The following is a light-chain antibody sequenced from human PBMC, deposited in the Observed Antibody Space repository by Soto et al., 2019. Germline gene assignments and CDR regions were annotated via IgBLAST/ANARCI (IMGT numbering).Light chain of an antibody. V-gene: IGKV3D-20*02. Sequence: EIVLTQSPGTLSLSPGERATLSCRASQSVSSSYLAWYQQKPGQAPRLLIYDASNRATGIPARFSGSGSGTDFTLTISRLEPEDFAVYYCQQRSNWLTFGGGTKVDIK. CDR3: QQRSNWLT. CDR1: QSVSSSY. CDR2: DAS. J-gene: IGKJ4*01.